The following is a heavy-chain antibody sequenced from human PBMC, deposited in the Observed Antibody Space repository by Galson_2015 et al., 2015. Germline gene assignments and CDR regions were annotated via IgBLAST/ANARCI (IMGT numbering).Heavy chain of an antibody. J-gene: IGHJ4*02. D-gene: IGHD4-23*01. V-gene: IGHV3-53*01. CDR3: ARDSGNSYYFDD. Sequence: SLRLSCAASGFTVRSNYMSWVRQAPGKGLEWVSVIYSGGSTYYADSVKSRFTISRDNSKNTLYLQMNSMRAEDTAVYYCARDSGNSYYFDDWGQGTLVTVSS. CDR1: GFTVRSNY. CDR2: IYSGGST.